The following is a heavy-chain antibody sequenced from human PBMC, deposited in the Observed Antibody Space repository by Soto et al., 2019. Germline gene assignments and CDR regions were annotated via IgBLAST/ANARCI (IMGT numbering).Heavy chain of an antibody. D-gene: IGHD3-22*01. V-gene: IGHV1-46*01. Sequence: GASVKVSCKASGYTFTSYYMHWVRQAPGQGLEWMGIINPSGGSTSYAQKFQGRVTMTRDTSTSTVYMELSSLRSEDTAVYYCARDFVRKYYDSSGYYYNYFDYWGQGTLVTVSS. CDR1: GYTFTSYY. CDR3: ARDFVRKYYDSSGYYYNYFDY. CDR2: INPSGGST. J-gene: IGHJ4*02.